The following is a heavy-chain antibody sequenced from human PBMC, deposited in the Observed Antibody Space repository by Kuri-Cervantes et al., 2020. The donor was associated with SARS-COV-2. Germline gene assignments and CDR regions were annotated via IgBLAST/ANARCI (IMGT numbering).Heavy chain of an antibody. CDR2: VSWNGSRT. CDR1: GFTFSNSD. CDR3: ARDRRALGLGDILTGYYPHWYFDL. Sequence: GGSLRLSCAASGFTFSNSDMNWVRQAPGKGLEWVSGVSWNGSRTHYADSVKGRFIISRDNAKNSLYLQMNSLRAEDTAVYYCARDRRALGLGDILTGYYPHWYFDLWGRGTLVTVSS. J-gene: IGHJ2*01. D-gene: IGHD3-9*01. V-gene: IGHV3-19*01.